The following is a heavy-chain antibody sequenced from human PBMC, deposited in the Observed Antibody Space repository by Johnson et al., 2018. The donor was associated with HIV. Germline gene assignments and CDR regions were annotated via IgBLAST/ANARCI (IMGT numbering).Heavy chain of an antibody. J-gene: IGHJ3*02. Sequence: VQLVESGGGLVQPGGSLRLSCAASGFTFSNYDMHWVRQPTGKRLEWVSGIATTGDTYYAGSVKGPFTISRENAKNSLYLQLNSLRAGDTALYYCARGSYDGDAFDIWGQGTMVTVSS. CDR2: IATTGDT. CDR1: GFTFSNYD. D-gene: IGHD1-26*01. V-gene: IGHV3-13*01. CDR3: ARGSYDGDAFDI.